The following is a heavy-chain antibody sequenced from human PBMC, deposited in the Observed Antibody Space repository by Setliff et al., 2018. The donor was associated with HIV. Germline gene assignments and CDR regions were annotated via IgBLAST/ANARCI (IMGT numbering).Heavy chain of an antibody. J-gene: IGHJ4*02. Sequence: SLRLSCAASGFTFSSYAMSWVRQAPGKGLEWVSAISGSGGSTYYADSVKGRFTISRDNSKNTLYLQMNSLRAEDTAVYYCAKDVRYYYDSSGYYPAFDYWGQGTLVTVSS. V-gene: IGHV3-23*01. CDR3: AKDVRYYYDSSGYYPAFDY. CDR2: ISGSGGST. CDR1: GFTFSSYA. D-gene: IGHD3-22*01.